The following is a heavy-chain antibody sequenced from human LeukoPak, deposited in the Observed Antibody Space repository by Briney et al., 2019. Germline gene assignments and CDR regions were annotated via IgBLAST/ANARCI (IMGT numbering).Heavy chain of an antibody. J-gene: IGHJ6*02. CDR1: GFSFSNYW. V-gene: IGHV3-7*01. CDR2: IKPDGSEK. Sequence: GGSLRLSCAAYGFSFSNYWMSWVRQVPGKGLEWVANIKPDGSEKYYVDSVKGPFTISRDNAKNSVYLQMNSLRAEDTAVYYCARGTSWGDVWGQGTTVTVSS. CDR3: ARGTSWGDV. D-gene: IGHD6-13*01.